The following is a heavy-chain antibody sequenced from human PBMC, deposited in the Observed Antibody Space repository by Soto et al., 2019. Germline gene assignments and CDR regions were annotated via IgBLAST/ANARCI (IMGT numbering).Heavy chain of an antibody. CDR1: GFTFSSYA. J-gene: IGHJ4*02. V-gene: IGHV3-23*01. Sequence: PGGSLRLSCAASGFTFSSYAMSWVRQAPGKGLEWVSAISGSGGSTYYADSVKGRFTISRDNSKNTLYLQMNSLRAEDTAVYYCAKDLWGYCSGGSCESFFDYWGQGTLVTVSS. D-gene: IGHD2-15*01. CDR2: ISGSGGST. CDR3: AKDLWGYCSGGSCESFFDY.